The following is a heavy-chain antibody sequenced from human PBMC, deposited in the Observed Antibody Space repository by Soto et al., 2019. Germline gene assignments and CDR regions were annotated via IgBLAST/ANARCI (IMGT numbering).Heavy chain of an antibody. J-gene: IGHJ4*02. V-gene: IGHV4-30-4*01. D-gene: IGHD6-19*01. CDR2: IYYSGST. CDR1: GGSISSGDYY. CDR3: ARVSEMAGYYFDY. Sequence: SETLFLTCTVSGGSISSGDYYWSWIRQPPGKGLEWIGYIYYSGSTYYNPSLKSRVTISVDTSKNQFSLKLSSVTAADTAVYYCARVSEMAGYYFDYWGQGTLVTVSS.